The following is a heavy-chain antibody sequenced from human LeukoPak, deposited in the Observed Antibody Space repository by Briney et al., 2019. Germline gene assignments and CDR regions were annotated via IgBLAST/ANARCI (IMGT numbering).Heavy chain of an antibody. CDR2: INHSGST. D-gene: IGHD5-18*01. V-gene: IGHV4-34*01. Sequence: SETLSLTCAVYGGSFSGYYWSWLRQPPGKGLEWIGEINHSGSTNYNPSLKSRVTISVDTSKNQFSLKLSSVTAADTAVYYCARWYVDTAMATPLSPLYYYYYYMDVWGKGTTVTVSS. J-gene: IGHJ6*03. CDR3: ARWYVDTAMATPLSPLYYYYYYMDV. CDR1: GGSFSGYY.